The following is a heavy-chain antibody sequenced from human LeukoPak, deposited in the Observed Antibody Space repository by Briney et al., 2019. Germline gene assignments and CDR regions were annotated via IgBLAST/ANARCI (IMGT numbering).Heavy chain of an antibody. Sequence: GSLRLSCAASGFTFSSYAMSWVRQAPGKVLEWVSAISGSGGSTYYADSVKGRFTISRNNSKNTLYLHMNSLRAEDTAVYYCANLIAAAEATDSWGQGTLVTVSS. CDR2: ISGSGGST. J-gene: IGHJ4*02. CDR3: ANLIAAAEATDS. D-gene: IGHD6-13*01. V-gene: IGHV3-23*01. CDR1: GFTFSSYA.